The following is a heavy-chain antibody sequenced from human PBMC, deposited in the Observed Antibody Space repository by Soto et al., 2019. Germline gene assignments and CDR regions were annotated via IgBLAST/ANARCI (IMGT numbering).Heavy chain of an antibody. D-gene: IGHD6-25*01. CDR1: GFTFSSYA. J-gene: IGHJ5*02. CDR3: PRGDGRLVPIWWFDP. CDR2: LSGSGAST. V-gene: IGHV3-23*01. Sequence: EVQLLESGGGLVQPGGSLRLSCTASGFTFSSYAMSWVRQAPGKGLEWVSGLSGSGASTYFADSVKGRFSISRDNSKNELSLQVNGLTAGDTAVYNCPRGDGRLVPIWWFDPWGQGTLVTVSS.